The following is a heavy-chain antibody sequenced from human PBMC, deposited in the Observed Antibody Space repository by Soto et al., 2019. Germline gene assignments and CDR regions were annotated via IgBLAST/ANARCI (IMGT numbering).Heavy chain of an antibody. Sequence: SVKVSCKASGYTFTSYDINCVRQATRQGIEWMVWMNPNSGNTGYAQKFQGRVTMTRNTSISTAYMELSSLRSEDTAVYYCARVGDIVVVPAAYDYYYYYMDVWGQGTTVTVSS. CDR2: MNPNSGNT. V-gene: IGHV1-8*01. CDR3: ARVGDIVVVPAAYDYYYYYMDV. D-gene: IGHD2-2*01. J-gene: IGHJ6*03. CDR1: GYTFTSYD.